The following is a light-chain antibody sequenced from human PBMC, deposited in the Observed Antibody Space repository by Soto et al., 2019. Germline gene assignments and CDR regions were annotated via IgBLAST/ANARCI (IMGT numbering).Light chain of an antibody. V-gene: IGLV1-51*01. Sequence: QSVLTQPPSVSAAPGQKVTISCSGSSSNIGNNYVSWYQQLPGTAPKVLIYDNNSRPSGIPDRFSGSKSGTSATLGITGLQTGDEADYYCAAWDDSLNGFYVFGTGTKVTVL. CDR3: AAWDDSLNGFYV. CDR2: DNN. CDR1: SSNIGNNY. J-gene: IGLJ1*01.